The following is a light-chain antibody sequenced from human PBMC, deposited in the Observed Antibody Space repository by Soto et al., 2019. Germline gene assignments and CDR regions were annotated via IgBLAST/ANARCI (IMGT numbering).Light chain of an antibody. Sequence: QSVLTQPASVSGSPGQSITISCTGTSSDVGGYNYVSWYQQHPDKAPKLMIYDVSNRPSGVSNRFSGSKSGNTASLTISALQAEDETDYYCCSYTSHNTYVFGTGTKVNV. CDR3: CSYTSHNTYV. V-gene: IGLV2-14*01. CDR1: SSDVGGYNY. CDR2: DVS. J-gene: IGLJ1*01.